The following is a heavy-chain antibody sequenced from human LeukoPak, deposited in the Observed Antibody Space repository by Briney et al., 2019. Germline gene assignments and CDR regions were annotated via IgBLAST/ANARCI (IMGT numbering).Heavy chain of an antibody. CDR2: IYYSGST. CDR3: ARQFSYASGRGYMDV. V-gene: IGHV4-39*01. Sequence: SETLSLTCSVSGDPITTTTYYWDWIRQPPGKGLEWIGSIYYSGSTYYNPSLKSRVTISVDTSKNQFSLQLSSVTATDTAVYHCARQFSYASGRGYMDVWGQGTTVTVSS. D-gene: IGHD3-10*01. J-gene: IGHJ6*02. CDR1: GDPITTTTYY.